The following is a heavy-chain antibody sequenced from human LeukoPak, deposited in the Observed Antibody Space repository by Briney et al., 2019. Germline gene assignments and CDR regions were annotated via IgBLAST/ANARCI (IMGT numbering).Heavy chain of an antibody. CDR3: ARTDTIFGVVTPFRY. V-gene: IGHV4-39*01. Sequence: SETLSLTCTVSGGSISSSSYYWGWIRQPPGKGLEWIGSTYYSGSTYYNPSLKSRVTISVDTSKNQFSLKLSSVTAADTAVYYCARTDTIFGVVTPFRYWGQGTLVTVSS. CDR2: TYYSGST. J-gene: IGHJ4*02. CDR1: GGSISSSSYY. D-gene: IGHD3-3*01.